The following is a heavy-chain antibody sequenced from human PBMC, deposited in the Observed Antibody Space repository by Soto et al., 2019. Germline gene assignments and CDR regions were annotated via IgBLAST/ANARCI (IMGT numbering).Heavy chain of an antibody. J-gene: IGHJ4*02. V-gene: IGHV3-30*03. CDR3: AREGYSGYDWPYFDY. Sequence: GGSLRLSCVASGFTFGNNGIHWVRQAPGKGLEWVAVISSDGSKKYYADSVKGRFTISRDNAKNSLYLQMNSLRAEDTALYYCAREGYSGYDWPYFDYWGQGILVTVSS. CDR2: ISSDGSKK. CDR1: GFTFGNNG. D-gene: IGHD5-12*01.